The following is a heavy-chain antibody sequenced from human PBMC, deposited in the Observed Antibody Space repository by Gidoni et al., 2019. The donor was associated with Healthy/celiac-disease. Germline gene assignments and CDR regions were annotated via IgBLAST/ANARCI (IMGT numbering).Heavy chain of an antibody. Sequence: QVQLVQPGAEVKKPGSSVKVSCKASGGTFSSYAISWVRQAPGQGLEWMGGIIPIFGTANYAQKVQGRVTITADESTSTAYMELSSLRSEDTAVYYCAREGPGPTYYYDSSGYQGWFDPWGQGTLVTVSS. CDR3: AREGPGPTYYYDSSGYQGWFDP. V-gene: IGHV1-69*01. CDR2: IIPIFGTA. CDR1: GGTFSSYA. J-gene: IGHJ5*02. D-gene: IGHD3-22*01.